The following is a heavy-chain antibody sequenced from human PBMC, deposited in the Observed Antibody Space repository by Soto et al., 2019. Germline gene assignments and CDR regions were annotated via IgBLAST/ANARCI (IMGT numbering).Heavy chain of an antibody. CDR3: ARETAYIDYDSHSYSPHFDS. J-gene: IGHJ5*01. CDR1: GDSINTYYY. V-gene: IGHV4-30-4*01. Sequence: ASETLSLTCTVSGDSINTYYYWSWIRQPPGKGLEWIGHIYYTGGTFYSPSLKSRLALSVDTSKNQLSLRLSSVTAADTAVYYCARETAYIDYDSHSYSPHFDSWGQG. CDR2: IYYTGGT. D-gene: IGHD3-22*01.